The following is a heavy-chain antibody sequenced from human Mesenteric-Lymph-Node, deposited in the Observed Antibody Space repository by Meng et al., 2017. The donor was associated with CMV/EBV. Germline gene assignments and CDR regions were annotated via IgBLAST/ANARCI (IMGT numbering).Heavy chain of an antibody. D-gene: IGHD3/OR15-3a*01. CDR1: GGSISSYY. Sequence: GSLRLSCTVSGGSISSYYWSWIRQPPGKGPEWIGYIYYSGSTNYNPSLKSRVTISVDTSKNQFSLKLSSVTAADTAVYYCARGRVSRFLDWSLFDYWGQGTLVTVSS. CDR2: IYYSGST. CDR3: ARGRVSRFLDWSLFDY. V-gene: IGHV4-59*01. J-gene: IGHJ4*02.